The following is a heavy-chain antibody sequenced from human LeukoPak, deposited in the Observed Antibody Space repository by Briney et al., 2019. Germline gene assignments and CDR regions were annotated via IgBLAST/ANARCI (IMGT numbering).Heavy chain of an antibody. CDR1: GFTFSSYW. J-gene: IGHJ4*02. CDR2: IKQDGSEK. V-gene: IGHV3-7*01. D-gene: IGHD5-18*01. CDR3: AREMLELWYARLDY. Sequence: PGGSLRLSCAASGFTFSSYWMSWVRQAPGKGLEWVANIKQDGSEKYYVDSVKGRFTISRDNAKNSLYLQTNSLRAEDTAVYYCAREMLELWYARLDYWGQGTLVTVSS.